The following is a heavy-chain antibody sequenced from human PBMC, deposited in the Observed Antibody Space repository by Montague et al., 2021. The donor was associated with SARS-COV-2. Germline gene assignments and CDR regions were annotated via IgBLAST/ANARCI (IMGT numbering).Heavy chain of an antibody. Sequence: SETLSLTCTVSGGSMSYYYWSWVRQPPGKGLEWIGYIYYTGDTKHNPSLKSRVTISVATSKNQFSLKVTSVTAADTAVYYCVRGGTSGYRLPFDSWGQGTRVTVSS. CDR1: GGSMSYYY. V-gene: IGHV4-59*01. CDR2: IYYTGDT. J-gene: IGHJ4*02. CDR3: VRGGTSGYRLPFDS. D-gene: IGHD3-22*01.